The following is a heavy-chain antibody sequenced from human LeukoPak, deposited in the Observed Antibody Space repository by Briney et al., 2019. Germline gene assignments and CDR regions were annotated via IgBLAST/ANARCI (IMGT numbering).Heavy chain of an antibody. Sequence: PGGSLRLSCAASGLTLSSYNMNWVRQAPGKGPEWVAYITASDTTKYYADSVKGRFTISRDNAKKSLFLQMNSLRAEDTAVYYCAAASAFSSSWRSWGQGTVVSVSS. J-gene: IGHJ5*02. CDR2: ITASDTTK. V-gene: IGHV3-48*01. D-gene: IGHD6-13*01. CDR1: GLTLSSYN. CDR3: AAASAFSSSWRS.